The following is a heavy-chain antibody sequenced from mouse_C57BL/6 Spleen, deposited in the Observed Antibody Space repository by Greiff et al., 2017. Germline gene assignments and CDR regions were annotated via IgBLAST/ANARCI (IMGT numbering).Heavy chain of an antibody. CDR3: ARDDVVFAY. CDR2: ISYDGSN. CDR1: GYSITSGYY. Sequence: LMESGPGLVKPSQSLSLTCSVTGYSITSGYYWNWIRQFPGNKLEWMGYISYDGSNNYNPSLKNRISITRDTSKNQFFLKLNSVTTEDTATYYCARDDVVFAYWGQGTLVTVSA. J-gene: IGHJ3*01. V-gene: IGHV3-6*01. D-gene: IGHD1-1*02.